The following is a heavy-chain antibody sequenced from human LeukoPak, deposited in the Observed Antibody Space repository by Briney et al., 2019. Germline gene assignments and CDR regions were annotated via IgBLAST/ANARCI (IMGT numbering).Heavy chain of an antibody. D-gene: IGHD4-23*01. CDR3: ARPTTVALDY. Sequence: PGGSLRLSCAASGFTFSNYDMNWVRQPPGKGLEWVSYITSSSRTINYADSVKGRFTVSRDNAKNSLFLQMDSLRDEDTAVYYCARPTTVALDYWGQGTLVTVPS. CDR2: ITSSSRTI. V-gene: IGHV3-48*02. CDR1: GFTFSNYD. J-gene: IGHJ4*02.